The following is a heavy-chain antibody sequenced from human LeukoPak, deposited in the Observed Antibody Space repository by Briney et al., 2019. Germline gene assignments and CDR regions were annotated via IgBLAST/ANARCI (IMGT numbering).Heavy chain of an antibody. J-gene: IGHJ5*02. CDR3: AREEDDFWSGYRQNWFDP. Sequence: SETLSLTCTVSGGSISSSSYYWGWIRQPPGKGLEWIGSIYYSGSTYYNPSLKSRVTISVDTSKNQFSLKLSSVTAADTAVYYCAREEDDFWSGYRQNWFDPWGQGTLVTVSS. CDR1: GGSISSSSYY. CDR2: IYYSGST. V-gene: IGHV4-39*02. D-gene: IGHD3-3*01.